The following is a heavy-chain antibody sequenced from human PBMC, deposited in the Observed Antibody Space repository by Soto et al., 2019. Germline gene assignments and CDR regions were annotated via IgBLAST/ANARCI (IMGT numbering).Heavy chain of an antibody. D-gene: IGHD3-10*01. V-gene: IGHV4-34*01. CDR2: INHSGST. CDR1: GGSFSGYY. J-gene: IGHJ4*02. Sequence: SETLSLTCAVYGGSFSGYYWSWIRQPPGKGLEWIGEINHSGSTNYNPSLKSRVTISVDTSKNQFSLKLSSVTAADTAVYYCARGSGYLWFGELLYYYFDYWGQGTLVTVSS. CDR3: ARGSGYLWFGELLYYYFDY.